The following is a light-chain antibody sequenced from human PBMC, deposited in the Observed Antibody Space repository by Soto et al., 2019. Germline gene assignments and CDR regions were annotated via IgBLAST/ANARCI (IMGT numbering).Light chain of an antibody. CDR2: AAS. CDR3: PQSYRTWT. CDR1: QSISSY. Sequence: DIQMTQSPSCLCASVGDRVTLTCRASQSISSYLNWYQQKPGKSPKLLIYAASSLQSGVPSRFSGSGSGTDFTLTISSLQPEDFATYYCPQSYRTWTVGPVTKVEI. V-gene: IGKV1-39*01. J-gene: IGKJ1*01.